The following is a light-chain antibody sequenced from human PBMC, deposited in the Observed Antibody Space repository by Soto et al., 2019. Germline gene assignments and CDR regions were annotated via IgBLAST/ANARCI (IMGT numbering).Light chain of an antibody. J-gene: IGKJ4*01. V-gene: IGKV1-39*01. CDR3: QESHSAPLT. CDR2: AAS. Sequence: QMTQSPSSLFASVGDRVTITCRASQSISSHLNWYQQKVGQTPRLLIYAASTLQSEVPPWFSGSGSGTEFTLTISGLQRDDFATYYCQESHSAPLTFGGGTKIQI. CDR1: QSISSH.